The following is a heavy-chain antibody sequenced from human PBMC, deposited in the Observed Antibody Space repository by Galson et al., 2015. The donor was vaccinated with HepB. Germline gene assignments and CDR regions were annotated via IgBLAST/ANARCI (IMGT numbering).Heavy chain of an antibody. CDR1: GFTFSSYA. CDR2: ISYDGSNK. D-gene: IGHD3-22*01. V-gene: IGHV3-30-3*01. Sequence: SLRLSCAVSGFTFSSYAMHWVRQAPGKGLEWVAVISYDGSNKYYADSVKGRFTISRDNSKNTLYLQMNSLRAEDTAVYYCARANGYYDSSGYYYDAFDIWGQGTMVTVSS. J-gene: IGHJ3*02. CDR3: ARANGYYDSSGYYYDAFDI.